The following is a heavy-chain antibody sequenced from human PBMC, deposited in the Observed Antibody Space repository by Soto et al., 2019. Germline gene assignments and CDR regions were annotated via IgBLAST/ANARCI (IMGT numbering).Heavy chain of an antibody. V-gene: IGHV3-30*18. CDR3: AKDKVPVVVTAPLDY. Sequence: GGSLRLSCAASGFTFSSYGMHWVRQAPGKGLEWVAVISYDGSNKYYADSVKGRFTISRDNSKNTLYLQMNSLRAEDTAVYYCAKDKVPVVVTAPLDYWGQGT. J-gene: IGHJ4*02. D-gene: IGHD2-21*02. CDR1: GFTFSSYG. CDR2: ISYDGSNK.